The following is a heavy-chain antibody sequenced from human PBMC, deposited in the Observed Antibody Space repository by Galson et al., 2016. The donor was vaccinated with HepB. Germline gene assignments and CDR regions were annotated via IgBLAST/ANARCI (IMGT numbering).Heavy chain of an antibody. J-gene: IGHJ4*02. CDR1: GFTLSNYA. CDR3: ARVVAAGARPPVAFQY. V-gene: IGHV3-30*04. CDR2: TSYDGANK. Sequence: SLRLSCAVSGFTLSNYAVNWVRQAPGTGLEWVSGTSYDGANKYYADSVKGRATISRDDSKNTVYLQMDSLRGEDTAVYYCARVVAAGARPPVAFQYWGQGILVTVAS. D-gene: IGHD6-25*01.